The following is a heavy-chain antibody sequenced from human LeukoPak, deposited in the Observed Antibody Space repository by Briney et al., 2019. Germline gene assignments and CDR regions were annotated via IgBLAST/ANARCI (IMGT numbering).Heavy chain of an antibody. Sequence: ASVKVSCKASGYTFTSYGISWVRQAPGQGLEWMGWISAYNGNTNYAQKLQGRVTITTDTSTSTAYMELRSLRSDDTAVYYCARSSAPYDSSGYYFVYWGQGTLVTVSS. CDR1: GYTFTSYG. D-gene: IGHD3-22*01. CDR3: ARSSAPYDSSGYYFVY. CDR2: ISAYNGNT. J-gene: IGHJ4*02. V-gene: IGHV1-18*01.